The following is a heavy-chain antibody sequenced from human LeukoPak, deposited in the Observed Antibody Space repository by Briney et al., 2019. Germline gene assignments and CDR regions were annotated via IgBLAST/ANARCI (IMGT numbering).Heavy chain of an antibody. CDR2: IRYDGSNK. D-gene: IGHD3-10*01. CDR3: AKGSHGSGSYYNPYYFDY. Sequence: PGGSLRLSCAASGFTFSSYGMHWVRQAPGKGLEWVAFIRYDGSNKYYADSVKGRFTISRENSKNTLYLQMTSLRAEDTAVYYCAKGSHGSGSYYNPYYFDYWGQGTLVTVSS. J-gene: IGHJ4*02. V-gene: IGHV3-30*02. CDR1: GFTFSSYG.